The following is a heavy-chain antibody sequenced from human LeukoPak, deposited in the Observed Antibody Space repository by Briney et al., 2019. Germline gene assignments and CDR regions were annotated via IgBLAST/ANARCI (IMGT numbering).Heavy chain of an antibody. CDR3: ARELYSSGWYSGY. V-gene: IGHV1-2*02. CDR1: GYTFTGYY. Sequence: GASVTVSCKASGYTFTGYYMHWVRQAPGQGLEWMGWINPNSGGTNYAQKFQGRVTMTRDTSISTAYMELSRLRSDDTAVYYCARELYSSGWYSGYWGQGTLVTVSS. D-gene: IGHD6-19*01. J-gene: IGHJ4*02. CDR2: INPNSGGT.